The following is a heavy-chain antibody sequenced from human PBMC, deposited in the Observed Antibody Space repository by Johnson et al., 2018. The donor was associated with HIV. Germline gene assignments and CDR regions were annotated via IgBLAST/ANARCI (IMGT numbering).Heavy chain of an antibody. CDR2: ISWNSGSI. J-gene: IGHJ3*02. Sequence: QLVESGGGLVQPGRSLRLSCAASGFTFDDYAMHWVRQAPGKGLEWVSGISWNSGSIGYADSVKGRFTISRDNSKNTLYLQMNSLRAEDTAVYYCAREWELLGSAFDIWGQ. D-gene: IGHD1-26*01. CDR3: AREWELLGSAFDI. V-gene: IGHV3-9*01. CDR1: GFTFDDYA.